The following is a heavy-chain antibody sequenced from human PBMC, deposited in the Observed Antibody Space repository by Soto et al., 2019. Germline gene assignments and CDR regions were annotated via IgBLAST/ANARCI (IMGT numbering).Heavy chain of an antibody. CDR1: GYTFTSYY. CDR3: ATGEGYCSGGSCFYNDAFDI. D-gene: IGHD2-15*01. CDR2: INPSGGST. J-gene: IGHJ3*02. V-gene: IGHV1-46*03. Sequence: QVQLVQSGAEVKKPGASVKVSCKASGYTFTSYYMHWVRQAPGQGLEWMGIINPSGGSTSYAQKSRGRVTMTGDTSTSTVYMALSSLRSEDTAVYYCATGEGYCSGGSCFYNDAFDIWGQGTMVTVSS.